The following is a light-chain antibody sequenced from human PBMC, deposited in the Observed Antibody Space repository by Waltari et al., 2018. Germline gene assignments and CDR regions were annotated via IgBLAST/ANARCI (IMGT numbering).Light chain of an antibody. CDR3: AAWDNSLSRVI. CDR1: SSDIGPKK. CDR2: RNN. J-gene: IGLJ2*01. V-gene: IGLV1-47*01. Sequence: QSVLTQPPSASGTPGQRVTISCSASSSDIGPKKVYWYQQLPGTAPKLLIYRNNQRPSGVPDRFSGSKSGTSASLAIGGLRSEDEAYYYCAAWDNSLSRVIFGGGTKLSVL.